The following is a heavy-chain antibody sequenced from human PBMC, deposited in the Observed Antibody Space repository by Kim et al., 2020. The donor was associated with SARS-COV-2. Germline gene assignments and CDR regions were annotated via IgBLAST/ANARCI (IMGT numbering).Heavy chain of an antibody. D-gene: IGHD6-19*01. CDR3: ARGVAVAGLCFDY. Sequence: YTPPPRSRVTSSDAQSKNQFSLKLSSVTAADTAVYYCARGVAVAGLCFDYWGQGTLVTVSS. V-gene: IGHV4-34*13. J-gene: IGHJ4*02.